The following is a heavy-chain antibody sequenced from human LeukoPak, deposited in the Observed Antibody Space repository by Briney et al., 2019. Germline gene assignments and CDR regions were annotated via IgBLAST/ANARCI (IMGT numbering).Heavy chain of an antibody. D-gene: IGHD4-17*01. V-gene: IGHV4-34*01. CDR3: ARAPATVTRYFDY. J-gene: IGHJ4*02. CDR2: INHSGST. Sequence: PSETLSLTCAVYGGSFSGYYWSWIRQPPGKGLEWIGEINHSGSTNYNPSLKSRVTISVDTSKNQFSLKLSSVTADDTAVYYCARAPATVTRYFDYWGQGTLVTVSS. CDR1: GGSFSGYY.